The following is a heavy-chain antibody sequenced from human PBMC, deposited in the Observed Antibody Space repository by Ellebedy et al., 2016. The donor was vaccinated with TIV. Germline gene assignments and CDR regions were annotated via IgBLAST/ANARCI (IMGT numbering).Heavy chain of an antibody. D-gene: IGHD3-10*01. Sequence: ESLKISXTVSGGSVSSGSYYWSWIRQPPGKGLEWIGYIYYSGSTNYNPSLKSRVTISVDTSKNQFSLKLSSVTAADTAVYYCARGVHSPLDYWGQGTLVTVSS. CDR2: IYYSGST. J-gene: IGHJ4*02. CDR3: ARGVHSPLDY. V-gene: IGHV4-61*01. CDR1: GGSVSSGSYY.